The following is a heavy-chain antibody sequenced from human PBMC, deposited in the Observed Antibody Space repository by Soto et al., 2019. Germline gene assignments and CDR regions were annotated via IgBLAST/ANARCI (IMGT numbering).Heavy chain of an antibody. Sequence: ASVKVSCKASGYTFTGYYRHWVRQAPGQGLEWMGWINPNSGGTNYAQKFQGWVTMTRDTSISTAYMELSRLRSDDTAVYYCARAISDDFWSGYSTNYFDYWGQGTLVTVSS. V-gene: IGHV1-2*04. CDR1: GYTFTGYY. J-gene: IGHJ4*02. CDR3: ARAISDDFWSGYSTNYFDY. CDR2: INPNSGGT. D-gene: IGHD3-3*01.